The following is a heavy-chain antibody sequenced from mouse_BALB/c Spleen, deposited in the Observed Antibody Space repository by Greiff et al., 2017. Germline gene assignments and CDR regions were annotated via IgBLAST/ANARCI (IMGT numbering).Heavy chain of an antibody. V-gene: IGHV1-82*01. CDR3: ARGDDYSYAMDY. Sequence: QVQLQQSGPELVKPGASVKISCKASGYAFSSSWMNWVKQRPGQGLEWIGRIYPGDGDTNYNGKFKGKATLTADKSSSTAYMQLSSLTSVDSAVYFCARGDDYSYAMDYWGQGTSVTVSS. CDR2: IYPGDGDT. J-gene: IGHJ4*01. D-gene: IGHD1-1*01. CDR1: GYAFSSSW.